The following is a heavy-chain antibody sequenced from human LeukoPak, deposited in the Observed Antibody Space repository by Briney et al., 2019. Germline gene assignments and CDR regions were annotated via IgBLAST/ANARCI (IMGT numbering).Heavy chain of an antibody. D-gene: IGHD6-19*01. CDR3: ARFIAVAGFDY. CDR1: GYSISSGYY. J-gene: IGHJ4*02. CDR2: IYHSGST. Sequence: SETLSLTCAVSGYSISSGYYWGWIRQPPGKGLEWIGSIYHSGSTYYNPSLKSRVTISVYTSKNQFSLKLSSVTAADTAVYYCARFIAVAGFDYWGQGTLVTVSS. V-gene: IGHV4-38-2*01.